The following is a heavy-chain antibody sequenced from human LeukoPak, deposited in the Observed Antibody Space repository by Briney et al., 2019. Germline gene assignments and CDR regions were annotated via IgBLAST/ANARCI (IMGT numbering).Heavy chain of an antibody. CDR2: IYTSGST. J-gene: IGHJ5*02. CDR1: GGSISSGSYY. D-gene: IGHD3-10*01. CDR3: ARVFGHYYGSGSYNWFDP. Sequence: PSETLSLTCTVSGGSISSGSYYWSWIRQPAGKGLEWIGRIYTSGSTNYNPSLKSRVTISVDTSKNQFSLKLSSVTAADTAVYYCARVFGHYYGSGSYNWFDPWGQGTLVTVFS. V-gene: IGHV4-61*02.